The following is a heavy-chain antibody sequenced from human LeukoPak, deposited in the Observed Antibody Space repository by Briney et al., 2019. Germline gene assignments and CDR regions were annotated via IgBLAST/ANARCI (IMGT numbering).Heavy chain of an antibody. J-gene: IGHJ6*02. CDR1: GFTFSSYA. Sequence: GGSLRLSRAASGFTFSSYAMSWVRQAPGKGLEWVSAISGSGGSTYYADSVKGRFTISRDNSKNTLYLQMNSLRAEDTAVYYCAKLTGTTFFYYYYGMDVWGQGTTVTVSS. CDR2: ISGSGGST. CDR3: AKLTGTTFFYYYYGMDV. D-gene: IGHD1-7*01. V-gene: IGHV3-23*01.